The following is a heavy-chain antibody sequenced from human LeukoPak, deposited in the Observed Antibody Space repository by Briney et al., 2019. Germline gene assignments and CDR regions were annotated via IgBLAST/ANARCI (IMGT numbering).Heavy chain of an antibody. D-gene: IGHD3-9*01. J-gene: IGHJ4*02. CDR2: ISGSGGST. CDR3: AKESVVRYFDWSYSGEFDY. Sequence: GGSLRLSCAASGFTFSSYAVSWVRQAPGKGLEWVSAISGSGGSTYHADSVKGRFTISRDNSKNTLYLQMNSLRAEDTAVYYCAKESVVRYFDWSYSGEFDYWGRGTLVTVSS. V-gene: IGHV3-23*01. CDR1: GFTFSSYA.